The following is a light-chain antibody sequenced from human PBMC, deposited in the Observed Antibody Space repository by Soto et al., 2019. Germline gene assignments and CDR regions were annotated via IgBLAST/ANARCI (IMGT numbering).Light chain of an antibody. Sequence: QSFLPQPPSASGTPGQRVTISCSGGTSNIGTNTVNWYQQLPRTAPKLLIYNTNQRPAVVPDRFSGSKSGTSASLAISGLRSEDDASYFCATWDDSLSVLFGRGTKLTVL. J-gene: IGLJ3*02. V-gene: IGLV1-44*01. CDR1: TSNIGTNT. CDR2: NTN. CDR3: ATWDDSLSVL.